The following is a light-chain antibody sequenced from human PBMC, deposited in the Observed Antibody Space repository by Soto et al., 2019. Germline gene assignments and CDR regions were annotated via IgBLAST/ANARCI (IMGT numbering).Light chain of an antibody. CDR3: APWDDSLNGYV. V-gene: IGLV1-44*01. Sequence: QSVLTQPPSASGTPGQRVTISCSGSSSNIGSNTVNWYQQLPGTAPKLLIYSNDQRPSGVPARFSGSKSGTSASLAISGLQSEDEADYYCAPWDDSLNGYVFGTGTKLTVL. J-gene: IGLJ1*01. CDR1: SSNIGSNT. CDR2: SND.